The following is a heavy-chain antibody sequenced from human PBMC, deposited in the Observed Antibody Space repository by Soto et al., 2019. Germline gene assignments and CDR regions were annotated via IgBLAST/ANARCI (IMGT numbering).Heavy chain of an antibody. D-gene: IGHD3-3*01. J-gene: IGHJ6*02. CDR1: GCSFSSYG. CDR2: TTYDGGIK. Sequence: GALGPSCAAYGCSFSSYGMEGVRLAPGKGLEWVAATTYDGGIKHYVDSVKVRFTISRDNSKNTLYLQMNSLRVEDTAKYYCAGAMENPYLYYGLNVWGQGTKVTVYS. V-gene: IGHV3-30*03. CDR3: AGAMENPYLYYGLNV.